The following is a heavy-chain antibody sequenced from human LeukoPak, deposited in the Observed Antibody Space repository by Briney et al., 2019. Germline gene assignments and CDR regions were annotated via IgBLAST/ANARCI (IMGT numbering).Heavy chain of an antibody. CDR3: GKGRGGSYYGMDV. J-gene: IGHJ6*01. CDR1: GFTFSSYA. V-gene: IGHV3-23*01. Sequence: PGGSLRLSCAASGFTFSSYAMSWGRQAPGKGLEWVSAISGSGGSTNYADSVKGRFTISRDNSKNTLFLQMNSLRAEDTAVYYCGKGRGGSYYGMDVWGQGTTVTVSS. D-gene: IGHD3-10*01. CDR2: ISGSGGST.